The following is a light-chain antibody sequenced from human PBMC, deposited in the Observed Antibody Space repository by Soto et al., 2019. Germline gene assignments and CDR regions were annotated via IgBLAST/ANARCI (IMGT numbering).Light chain of an antibody. CDR1: ESVSSN. Sequence: EIGMTQSPATLSVSPGERATLSCRASESVSSNLAWYQQKPGQAPRLLIYGVSTRATGIPARFSGSGSGTEFTLTISSLQSEDFALYYCQQYNNWLTFGGGTKVEIK. CDR3: QQYNNWLT. CDR2: GVS. V-gene: IGKV3-15*01. J-gene: IGKJ4*01.